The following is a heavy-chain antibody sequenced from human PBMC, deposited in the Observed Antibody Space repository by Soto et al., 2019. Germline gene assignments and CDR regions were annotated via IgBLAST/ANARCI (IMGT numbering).Heavy chain of an antibody. Sequence: SGPTLVNPTQTLTLTCSFSGFSLTTRPVGVGWIRQSPGKALEWLAFAYWDDDNRYSPSLRTRLTVTKDTSKNQVVLTMTNMDPVDTATYYCEHRRHSGDWNGGYFEYWGQGTLVTV. J-gene: IGHJ4*02. D-gene: IGHD2-21*02. V-gene: IGHV2-5*02. CDR2: AYWDDDN. CDR3: EHRRHSGDWNGGYFEY. CDR1: GFSLTTRPVG.